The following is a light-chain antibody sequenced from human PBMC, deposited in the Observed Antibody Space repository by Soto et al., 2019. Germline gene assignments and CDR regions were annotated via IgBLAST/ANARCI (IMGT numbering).Light chain of an antibody. Sequence: EIVMTQSPATLSVSPGERATLSCRASQSISTYLAWYQQKPGQAPRLLIHGATTRATGIPARFSGSGSGTEFTLTISRLEPEDFAVYYCQQYGSSLITFGQGTRLEIK. V-gene: IGKV3-15*01. CDR2: GAT. CDR3: QQYGSSLIT. CDR1: QSISTY. J-gene: IGKJ5*01.